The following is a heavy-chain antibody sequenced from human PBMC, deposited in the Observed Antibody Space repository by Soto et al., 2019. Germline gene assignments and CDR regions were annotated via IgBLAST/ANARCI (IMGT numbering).Heavy chain of an antibody. CDR1: GFSFSIAP. V-gene: IGHV3-30-3*01. J-gene: IGHJ4*02. Sequence: VGSLRLSCAASGFSFSIAPMHWFREAPVNGPEWVALISYDGTNKFYADSVKGRFTISRDNSKSTLYLQVDSLRPEDAGVYYCARDPKTSGGQHWAFNYFDSWGQGTLVTVSS. CDR3: ARDPKTSGGQHWAFNYFDS. CDR2: ISYDGTNK. D-gene: IGHD7-27*01.